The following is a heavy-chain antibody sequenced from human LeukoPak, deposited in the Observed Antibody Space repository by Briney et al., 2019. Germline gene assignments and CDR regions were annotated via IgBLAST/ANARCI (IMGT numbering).Heavy chain of an antibody. Sequence: PSETLSLTCTVSGGSISSGGYYWSWIRQHPGKGLGWIGYIYYSGSTYYNPSLKSRVTISVDTSKNQFSLKLSSVTAADTAVYYCARGGTTVTTYGAFDIWGQGTMVTVSS. CDR2: IYYSGST. CDR3: ARGGTTVTTYGAFDI. J-gene: IGHJ3*02. D-gene: IGHD4-17*01. V-gene: IGHV4-31*03. CDR1: GGSISSGGYY.